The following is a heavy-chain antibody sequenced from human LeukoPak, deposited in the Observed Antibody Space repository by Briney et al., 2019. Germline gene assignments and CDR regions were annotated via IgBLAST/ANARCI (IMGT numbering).Heavy chain of an antibody. CDR3: ARADSSSWFNYFDY. Sequence: GGSLRLSCAASGFTFSSFAVHWVRQAPGKGLEWVAVISNDGRYKYYADSVKGRVTISRDNSKNTLYLQMNGLRAEDTAVYFCARADSSSWFNYFDYWGQGTLVTVSS. CDR1: GFTFSSFA. J-gene: IGHJ4*02. D-gene: IGHD6-13*01. V-gene: IGHV3-30*04. CDR2: ISNDGRYK.